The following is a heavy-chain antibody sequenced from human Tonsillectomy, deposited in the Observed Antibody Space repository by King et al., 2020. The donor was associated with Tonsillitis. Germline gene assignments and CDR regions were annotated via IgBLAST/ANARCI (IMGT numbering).Heavy chain of an antibody. D-gene: IGHD3-22*01. CDR2: ISGRGDDX. CDR1: GFXFSSYA. Sequence: VQLVESGGGLVQPGGSLRLXCAASGFXFSSYAMSWVRQAPGKGLEXVSGISGRGDDXYYADSVKGGHTISGNNSKNTXYLQKKRLKAEDTAVYYCAKVPISGYSSFDYWGQGTLVTVSS. V-gene: IGHV3-23*04. CDR3: AKVPISGYSSFDY. J-gene: IGHJ4*02.